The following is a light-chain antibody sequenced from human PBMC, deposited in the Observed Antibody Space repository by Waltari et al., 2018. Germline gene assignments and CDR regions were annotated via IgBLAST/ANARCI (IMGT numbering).Light chain of an antibody. CDR3: QHRYTWHVS. J-gene: IGKJ4*01. CDR1: QSVSSQ. V-gene: IGKV3-11*01. CDR2: AAS. Sequence: EIVLTQSPATLSSSLGERATISCRASQSVSSQLGWYQQKLGQAPRLLIYAASNRATGIPARFSGSGSGTDYTLTISSLETEDFGVYYCQHRYTWHVSFGGGTKVEI.